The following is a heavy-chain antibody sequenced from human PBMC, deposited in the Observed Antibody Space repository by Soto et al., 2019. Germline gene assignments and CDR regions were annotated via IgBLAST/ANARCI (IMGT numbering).Heavy chain of an antibody. V-gene: IGHV1-58*02. D-gene: IGHD3-9*01. Sequence: QMQLVQSGPEVKKPGTSVKVSCKASGFTFTSSAMQWVRQARGQRLEWIGWIVVGSGNTNYAQKFQERVTITRDMSTSPAYMELSSLRSEDTAVYYCAAGSAQGDILTGGDYWGQGTLVTVSS. CDR1: GFTFTSSA. J-gene: IGHJ4*02. CDR3: AAGSAQGDILTGGDY. CDR2: IVVGSGNT.